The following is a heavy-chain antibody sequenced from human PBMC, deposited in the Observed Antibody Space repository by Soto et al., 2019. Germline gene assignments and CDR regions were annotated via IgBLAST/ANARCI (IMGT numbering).Heavy chain of an antibody. CDR1: GFTFSSYA. CDR3: AKDGTEYFDSSGYEGYFQH. D-gene: IGHD3-22*01. V-gene: IGHV3-30-3*01. Sequence: QVQLVESGGGVVQPGRSLRLSCAASGFTFSSYAMHWVRQAPGKGLEWVAVISYDGSNKYYADSVKGRFTISRDNSKNPLYLQMNGLRAEDTAVYYCAKDGTEYFDSSGYEGYFQHWGQGNLVTVSS. J-gene: IGHJ1*01. CDR2: ISYDGSNK.